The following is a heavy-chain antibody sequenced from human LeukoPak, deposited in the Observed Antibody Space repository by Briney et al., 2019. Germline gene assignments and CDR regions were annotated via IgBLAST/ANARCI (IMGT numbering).Heavy chain of an antibody. J-gene: IGHJ4*02. CDR2: FDPTDGQT. V-gene: IGHV1-24*01. D-gene: IGHD5-12*01. CDR1: VYTFTELA. Sequence: ASVKVSCKVSVYTFTELAMHWVRQAPGKGLKWLGGFDPTDGQTIYGQKFQGRLTMTEDTSTDTAFMDLSSLRSEDTAVYYCATQVCRGNSCYASLDFWGQGTLVTVSS. CDR3: ATQVCRGNSCYASLDF.